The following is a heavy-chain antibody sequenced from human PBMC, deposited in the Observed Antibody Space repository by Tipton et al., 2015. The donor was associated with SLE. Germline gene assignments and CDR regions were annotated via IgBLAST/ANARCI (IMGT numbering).Heavy chain of an antibody. Sequence: QLVQSGAEVKRPGASVKVSCKASGYSFSGYAITWVRQAPGQGLEWMGWITIHNGNTDLAQNFQSRVTMTTDASATITYMELRSLTPDDSAVYYCAKNKGRNWLFDAFDIWGPGTLVTVSS. CDR2: ITIHNGNT. CDR1: GYSFSGYA. D-gene: IGHD1-1*01. CDR3: AKNKGRNWLFDAFDI. V-gene: IGHV1-18*01. J-gene: IGHJ3*02.